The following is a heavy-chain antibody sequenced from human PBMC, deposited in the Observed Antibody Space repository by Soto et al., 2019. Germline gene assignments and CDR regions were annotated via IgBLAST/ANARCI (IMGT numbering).Heavy chain of an antibody. J-gene: IGHJ6*02. V-gene: IGHV3-23*01. CDR1: GFTFSSHA. Sequence: PGGSLRLSCAASGFTFSSHAMSWVRQAPGKGLEWVSAISGSGGSTYYADSVKGRFTISRDNSKNTLYLQMNSLRAEDTAVYYCATLGWEWLLSSMDVWGQGTTVTAP. CDR2: ISGSGGST. CDR3: ATLGWEWLLSSMDV. D-gene: IGHD3-3*01.